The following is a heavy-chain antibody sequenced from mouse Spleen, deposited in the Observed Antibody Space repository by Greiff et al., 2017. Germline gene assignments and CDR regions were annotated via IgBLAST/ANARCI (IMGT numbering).Heavy chain of an antibody. CDR1: GYTFTSYW. CDR3: VHGSSDY. Sequence: QVHVKQPGAELVKPGASVKMSCKASGYTFTSYWITWVKQRPGQGLEWIGDIYPGSGSTNYNEKFKSKATLTVDTSSSTAYMQLSSLTSEDSAVYYCVHGSSDYWGQGTTLTVSS. CDR2: IYPGSGST. J-gene: IGHJ2*01. D-gene: IGHD1-1*01. V-gene: IGHV1-55*01.